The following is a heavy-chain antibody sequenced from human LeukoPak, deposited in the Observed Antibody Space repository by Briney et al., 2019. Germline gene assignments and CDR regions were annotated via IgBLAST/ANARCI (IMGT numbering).Heavy chain of an antibody. D-gene: IGHD1-26*01. CDR3: ARLGSYHDF. V-gene: IGHV4-34*01. CDR2: INHSGST. Sequence: SETLSLTCAVYGGSFSGYYWSWIRQPPGKGLEWIGEINHSGSTYYNLSLKSRVTISVDTSKNQFSLKLPSVTAADTAVYFCARLGSYHDFWGQGALVTVSS. J-gene: IGHJ4*02. CDR1: GGSFSGYY.